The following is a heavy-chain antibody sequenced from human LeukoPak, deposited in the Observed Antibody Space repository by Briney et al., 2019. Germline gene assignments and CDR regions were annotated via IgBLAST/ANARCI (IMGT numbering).Heavy chain of an antibody. CDR2: TYYRSQWYY. V-gene: IGHV6-1*01. Sequence: QTLALTCVISGDSVSSNIATWNWIRQSPSRGLEWLGRTYYRSQWYYDYAVSVRSRITINPDTSKNQFSLQLSSVTPEDTAVYFCARERSSWYYLDYWGQGMLVSVSS. D-gene: IGHD6-13*01. CDR1: GDSVSSNIAT. CDR3: ARERSSWYYLDY. J-gene: IGHJ4*02.